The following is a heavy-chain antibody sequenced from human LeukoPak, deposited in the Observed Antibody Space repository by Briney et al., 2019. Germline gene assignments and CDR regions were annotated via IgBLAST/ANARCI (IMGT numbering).Heavy chain of an antibody. D-gene: IGHD5-18*01. CDR3: ARSDTAMVTFDY. V-gene: IGHV4-59*01. Sequence: SETLSLTCTVSGGSLSSYYWSWIRQPPGKGLEWIGYIYYSGSTNYNPSLKCRVTISVDTSKNQFSLKLSSVTAADTAVYYCARSDTAMVTFDYWGQGTLVTVSS. CDR1: GGSLSSYY. J-gene: IGHJ4*02. CDR2: IYYSGST.